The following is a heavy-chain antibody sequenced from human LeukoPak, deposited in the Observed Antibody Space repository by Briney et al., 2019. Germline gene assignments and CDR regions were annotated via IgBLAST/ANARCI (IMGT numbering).Heavy chain of an antibody. CDR3: ARSRGGGRYFDWFGAFDI. J-gene: IGHJ3*02. D-gene: IGHD3-9*01. CDR2: IIPIFGTA. CDR1: GGTFSSYT. V-gene: IGHV1-69*06. Sequence: SVKVSCKASGGTFSSYTISWVRQAPGQGLEWMGGIIPIFGTANYAQKFQGRVTITADKSTSTAYMELSSLRSEDTAVYYCARSRGGGRYFDWFGAFDIWGQGTMVTVSS.